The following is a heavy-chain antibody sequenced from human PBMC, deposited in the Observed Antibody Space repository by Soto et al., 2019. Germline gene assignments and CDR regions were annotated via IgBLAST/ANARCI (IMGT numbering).Heavy chain of an antibody. CDR1: GGSISSYY. Sequence: PSETLSLTCTVSGGSISSYYWSWIRQPPGKGLEWIGYIYYSGSTNYNPSLQSRVTMSVDTSKNQFSLKLTSVTAADTAVYYCARYQQYYEHWGQGTLVTVSS. V-gene: IGHV4-59*08. J-gene: IGHJ1*01. CDR3: ARYQQYYEH. CDR2: IYYSGST.